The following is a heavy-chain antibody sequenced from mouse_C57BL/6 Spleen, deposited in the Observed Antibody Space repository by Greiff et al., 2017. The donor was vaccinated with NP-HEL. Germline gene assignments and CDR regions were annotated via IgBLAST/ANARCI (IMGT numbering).Heavy chain of an antibody. V-gene: IGHV5-9*01. CDR2: ISGGGGNT. D-gene: IGHD4-1*01. CDR3: ARPLPGTEDYFDY. CDR1: GFTFSSYT. J-gene: IGHJ2*01. Sequence: EVKLQESGGGLVKPGGSLKLSCAASGFTFSSYTMSWVRQTPEKRLEWVATISGGGGNTYYPDSVKGRFTISRDNAKNTLYLQMSSLRSEDTALYYCARPLPGTEDYFDYWGQGTTLTVSS.